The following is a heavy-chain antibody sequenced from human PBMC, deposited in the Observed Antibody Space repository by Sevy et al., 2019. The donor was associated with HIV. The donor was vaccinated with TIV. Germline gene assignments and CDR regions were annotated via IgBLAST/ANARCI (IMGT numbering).Heavy chain of an antibody. Sequence: ASVKVSCKASGYTFSSYHINWVRQATGQGLEWMGWMNPNSGNTGYAQKFQGRVTMTRNTSISTAYMELSSLRSEDTAVYYCARGVYSSSWFDYWGQGTLVTVSS. CDR1: GYTFSSYH. CDR2: MNPNSGNT. V-gene: IGHV1-8*01. J-gene: IGHJ4*02. CDR3: ARGVYSSSWFDY. D-gene: IGHD6-13*01.